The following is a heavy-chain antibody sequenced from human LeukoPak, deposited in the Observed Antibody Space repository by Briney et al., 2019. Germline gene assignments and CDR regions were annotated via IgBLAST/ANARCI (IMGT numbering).Heavy chain of an antibody. Sequence: ASETLSLTCTVSGYSISSGYYWGWIRQPPGKGLEWIGSIYHSGSTYYNPSLKSRVTISVDTSKNQFSLKLSSVTAADTAVYYCARVRQRGYDAFDIWGQGTMVTVSS. CDR2: IYHSGST. V-gene: IGHV4-38-2*02. J-gene: IGHJ3*02. D-gene: IGHD6-25*01. CDR3: ARVRQRGYDAFDI. CDR1: GYSISSGYY.